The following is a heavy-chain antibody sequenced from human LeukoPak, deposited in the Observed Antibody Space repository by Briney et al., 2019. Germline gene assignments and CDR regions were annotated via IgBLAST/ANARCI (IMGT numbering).Heavy chain of an antibody. CDR2: IKGDGSST. CDR1: GFSFSTYW. V-gene: IGHV3-74*01. Sequence: GGSLRLSCAASGFSFSTYWMNWVRQAPGKGLVWVSRIKGDGSSTVYADSVKGRFTVSRDNAKNTLYLQMNGLSAEDTAVYYCARDFKTGFDSWGQGTLVTVSS. CDR3: ARDFKTGFDS. J-gene: IGHJ4*02. D-gene: IGHD3-9*01.